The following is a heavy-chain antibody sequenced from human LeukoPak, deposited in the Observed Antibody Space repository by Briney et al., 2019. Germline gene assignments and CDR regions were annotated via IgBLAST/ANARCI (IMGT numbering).Heavy chain of an antibody. V-gene: IGHV1-8*02. D-gene: IGHD1-14*01. CDR2: MNPNSGNT. CDR3: ARGPTNYYYGMDV. J-gene: IGHJ6*02. Sequence: ASVKVSCKASGGTFSSYAISWVRQAPGQGLEWMGWMNPNSGNTGYAQKFQGRVTMTRNTSISTAYMELSSLRSEDTAVYYCARGPTNYYYGMDVWGQGTTVTVSS. CDR1: GGTFSSYA.